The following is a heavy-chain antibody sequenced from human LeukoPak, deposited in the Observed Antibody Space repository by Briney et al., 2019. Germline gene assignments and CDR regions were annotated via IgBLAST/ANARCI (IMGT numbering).Heavy chain of an antibody. J-gene: IGHJ6*03. Sequence: GGSLRLSCAASGFTFSSYAMSWVRQAPGKGLEWVSAISGSGGSTYYADSVKGRFTISRDNSKNTLYLQMNSLRAEDTAVYYCAKVGGRSPYNWNYYYMDVWGKGTTVTVSS. V-gene: IGHV3-23*01. CDR1: GFTFSSYA. D-gene: IGHD1-20*01. CDR3: AKVGGRSPYNWNYYYMDV. CDR2: ISGSGGST.